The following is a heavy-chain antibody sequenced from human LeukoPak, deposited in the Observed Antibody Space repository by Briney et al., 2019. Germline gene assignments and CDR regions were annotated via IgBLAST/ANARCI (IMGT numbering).Heavy chain of an antibody. CDR1: GGSISSSSYF. CDR2: ISSSGST. J-gene: IGHJ3*02. V-gene: IGHV4-61*02. CDR3: ARGPYSYDSSGAFDI. Sequence: SETLSLTCTVSGGSISSSSYFWAWIRQPAGKGLEWIGRISSSGSTNYNPSLKSRVTISVDTSKNQFSLKLSSVTAADTAVYFCARGPYSYDSSGAFDIWGQGTMVTVSS. D-gene: IGHD3-22*01.